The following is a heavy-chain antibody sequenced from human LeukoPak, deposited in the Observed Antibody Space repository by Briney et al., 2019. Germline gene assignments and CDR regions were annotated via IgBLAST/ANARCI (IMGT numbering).Heavy chain of an antibody. V-gene: IGHV3-30-3*01. CDR1: GFTFSSYA. CDR3: ARDRSIGITTADRSFEY. J-gene: IGHJ4*02. D-gene: IGHD3-10*01. CDR2: KSYDGSYK. Sequence: GGSLRLSCAASGFTFSSYAMHWVRQAPGKGPEWVAVKSYDGSYKYYADSVRGRFSISRDNSKNTLYLQMDSLGAEDTAVYYCARDRSIGITTADRSFEYWGQGILVSVSS.